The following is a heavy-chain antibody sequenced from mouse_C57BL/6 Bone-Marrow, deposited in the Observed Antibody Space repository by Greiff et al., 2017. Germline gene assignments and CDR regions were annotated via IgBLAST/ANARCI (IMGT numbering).Heavy chain of an antibody. Sequence: QVQLQQPGAELVMPGASVKLSCKASGYAFTSYWMNWVKQRPGQGLEWIGEIYPSDSDTNYNRKFKGKATLPVDKSSRTSYMQPSSRRSEESAVYDCARRGLDFDYATDYWGQGTSVTGSS. V-gene: IGHV1-69*01. CDR1: GYAFTSYW. CDR2: IYPSDSDT. CDR3: ARRGLDFDYATDY. J-gene: IGHJ4*01. D-gene: IGHD3-3*01.